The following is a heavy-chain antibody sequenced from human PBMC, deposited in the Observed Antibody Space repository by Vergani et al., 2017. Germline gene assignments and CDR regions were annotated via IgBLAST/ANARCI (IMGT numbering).Heavy chain of an antibody. CDR2: MNPNSGNT. CDR1: GYTFTSYD. Sequence: QVQLVQSGAEVKKPGASVKVSCKASGYTFTSYDINWVRQATGQGLEWMGWMNPNSGNTGYEQKFQGRVTMTRNTSISTAYMELSSLRSEDTAVYYCARGTEHYDSSGDASGDYWGQGTLVTVSS. V-gene: IGHV1-8*01. J-gene: IGHJ4*02. CDR3: ARGTEHYDSSGDASGDY. D-gene: IGHD3-22*01.